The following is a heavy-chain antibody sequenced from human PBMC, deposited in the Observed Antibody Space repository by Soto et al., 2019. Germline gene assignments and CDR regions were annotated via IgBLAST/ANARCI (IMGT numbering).Heavy chain of an antibody. CDR2: IYYSGST. CDR3: ARVRRITMVRGVIPYGMDV. D-gene: IGHD3-10*01. V-gene: IGHV4-59*01. Sequence: SETLSLTCTVPGGSISSYYLSWIRQPPGKGLEWIGYIYYSGSTNYNPSLKSRVTISVDTSKNQFSLKLSSVTAADTAVYYCARVRRITMVRGVIPYGMDVWGQGTTVNVSS. CDR1: GGSISSYY. J-gene: IGHJ6*02.